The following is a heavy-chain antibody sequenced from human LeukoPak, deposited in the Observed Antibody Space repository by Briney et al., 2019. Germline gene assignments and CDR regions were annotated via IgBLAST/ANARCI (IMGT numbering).Heavy chain of an antibody. D-gene: IGHD5-24*01. V-gene: IGHV3-30*03. CDR2: ISYDGSNK. CDR3: ARDIGRDGYNLGAFDI. CDR1: GFTFSSYG. J-gene: IGHJ3*02. Sequence: GGSLRLSCAASGFTFSSYGMHWVRQAPGKGLEWVAVISYDGSNKYYADSVKGRFTISRDNSKNTLYLQMNSLRAEDTAVYYCARDIGRDGYNLGAFDIWGQGTMVTVSS.